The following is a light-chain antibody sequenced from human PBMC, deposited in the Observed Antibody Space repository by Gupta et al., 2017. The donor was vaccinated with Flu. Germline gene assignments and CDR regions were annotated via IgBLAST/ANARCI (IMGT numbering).Light chain of an antibody. Sequence: EPVLTHSLGTWSLHPGGRSTLSCRPSQGVSSSYLAWYQQKPGQAPRLLIYGASSRATGIPDRFSGSGSGTDFTLTITRLEPEDFAMYYCQQNGSSLWTFGQGTKVEIK. CDR1: QGVSSSY. J-gene: IGKJ1*01. V-gene: IGKV3-20*01. CDR3: QQNGSSLWT. CDR2: GAS.